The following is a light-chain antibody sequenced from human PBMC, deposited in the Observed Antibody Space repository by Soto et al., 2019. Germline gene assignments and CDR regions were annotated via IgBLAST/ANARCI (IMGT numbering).Light chain of an antibody. J-gene: IGKJ2*01. CDR1: QSIGTW. Sequence: DIQMTQSPSTLSASVGDRVTITCRASQSIGTWLAWYQQKPGKAPNLLIFRASSLESGVPSRFSGSGSGTEFTLTINSLQPDDFATYYCQHYKSYPYTFGQGTKLEIK. V-gene: IGKV1-5*03. CDR2: RAS. CDR3: QHYKSYPYT.